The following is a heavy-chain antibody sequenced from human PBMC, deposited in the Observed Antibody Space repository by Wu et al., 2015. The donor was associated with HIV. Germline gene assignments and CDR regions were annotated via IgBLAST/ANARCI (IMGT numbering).Heavy chain of an antibody. V-gene: IGHV1-69*13. CDR3: ARTDGLVDGGNSGYDY. Sequence: QAQLVQSGAEVKKPGSSVKVSCKASGGTFSSYAISWMRQAPGQGLEWMGRIIPIFGTSNYAQKFQGRVTITADESTSTAHMELSSLRSEDTAVYYCARTDGLVDGGNSGYDYWARERWSPSPQ. J-gene: IGHJ4*02. CDR2: IIPIFGTS. CDR1: GGTFSSYA. D-gene: IGHD4-23*01.